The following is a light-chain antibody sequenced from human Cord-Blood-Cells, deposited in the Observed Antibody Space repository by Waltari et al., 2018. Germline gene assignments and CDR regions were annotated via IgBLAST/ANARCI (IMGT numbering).Light chain of an antibody. CDR1: QSISSY. CDR2: AAS. J-gene: IGKJ3*01. V-gene: IGKV1-39*01. Sequence: DIQMTQPPLSLSASVVDRVTITCRESQSISSYLNWYQQKPGKAPKLLSYAASSLQSGVPSRFSGSGSGTDFTHTISRLQAEDFATYCCGQSYSTPFTFGPGTKVDI. CDR3: GQSYSTPFT.